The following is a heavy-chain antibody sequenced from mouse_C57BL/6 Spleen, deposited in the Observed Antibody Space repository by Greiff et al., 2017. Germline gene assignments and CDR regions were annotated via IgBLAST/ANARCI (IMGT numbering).Heavy chain of an antibody. CDR2: IHPNSGST. V-gene: IGHV1-64*01. Sequence: QVQLQQPGAELVKPGASVKLSCKASGYTFTSYWMHWVKQRPGQGLEWIGMIHPNSGSTNYNEKFKSKATLTVDKSSSTAYMQLSSLTSEDSAVYYCARKGITTVVEGYYAMDYWGQGTSVTVSS. CDR1: GYTFTSYW. D-gene: IGHD1-1*01. CDR3: ARKGITTVVEGYYAMDY. J-gene: IGHJ4*01.